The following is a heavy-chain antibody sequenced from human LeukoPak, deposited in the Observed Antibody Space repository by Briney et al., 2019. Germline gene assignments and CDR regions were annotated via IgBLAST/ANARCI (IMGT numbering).Heavy chain of an antibody. CDR1: GITLSNYG. V-gene: IGHV3-23*01. J-gene: IGHJ4*02. CDR3: AKRGVVIRVILVGFHKEAYYFDS. Sequence: GSLRLSCAVSGITLSNYGMSWVRQAPGKGPEWVAGISDSGGRTNYADSVKGRFTISRDNPKNTLYLQMNSLRAEDTAVYFCAKRGVVIRVILVGFHKEAYYFDSWGQGALVTVSS. CDR2: ISDSGGRT. D-gene: IGHD3-22*01.